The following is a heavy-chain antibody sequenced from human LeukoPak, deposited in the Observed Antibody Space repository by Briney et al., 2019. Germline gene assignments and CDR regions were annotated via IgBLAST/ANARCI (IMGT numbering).Heavy chain of an antibody. CDR1: GYSISSGYY. Sequence: SETLSLTCTVSGYSISSGYYWGWIRQPPGKGLEWIGSIYHSGSTYYNPSLKCRVTISVDTSKNQFSLKLSSVTAADTAVYYCARELPGDAFDIWGQGTMVTVSS. D-gene: IGHD1-14*01. J-gene: IGHJ3*02. CDR3: ARELPGDAFDI. V-gene: IGHV4-38-2*02. CDR2: IYHSGST.